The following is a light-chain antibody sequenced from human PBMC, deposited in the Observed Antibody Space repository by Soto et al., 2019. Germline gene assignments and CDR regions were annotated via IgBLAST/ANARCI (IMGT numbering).Light chain of an antibody. J-gene: IGKJ4*01. V-gene: IGKV1-5*03. CDR1: QSISNF. CDR2: RAS. Sequence: DIQMTQSPSTLSASVGDRVTITCRASQSISNFLAWYQRRPGKAPKLLIYRASGLERGVPSRFIGGGSGTEFTLTISSLQPDDFATYFCQHFYTYPSTFGGGTKVEIK. CDR3: QHFYTYPST.